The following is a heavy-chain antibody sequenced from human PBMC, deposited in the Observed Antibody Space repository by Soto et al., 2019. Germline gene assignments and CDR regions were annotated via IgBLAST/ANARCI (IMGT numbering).Heavy chain of an antibody. V-gene: IGHV4-31*03. D-gene: IGHD5-12*01. CDR2: IYYSGST. Sequence: KPSATLYLTCTVSGGSISSAGYYWSWIRQHPGKGLGWIGYIYYSGSTYYNPSLKSRVTISVDTSKNQFSLKLSSVTAADTAVYYCARVKSRDGYMGAFDIWGQGTMVT. CDR1: GGSISSAGYY. CDR3: ARVKSRDGYMGAFDI. J-gene: IGHJ3*02.